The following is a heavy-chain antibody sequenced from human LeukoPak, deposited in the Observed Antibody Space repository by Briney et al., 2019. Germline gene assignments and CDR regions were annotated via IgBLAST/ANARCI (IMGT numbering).Heavy chain of an antibody. J-gene: IGHJ3*01. D-gene: IGHD2-8*02. CDR1: VGSLSSTTYY. Sequence: SETLSHLCTVPVGSLSSTTYYSSWIRQPPGKGLEWIASINYSGSTYYNPSLKSRVTISVDTSENQFSLKLSSVTAADTAVYYCARDCTGGRCASGRKNVFDFCGQGTMVSVSS. CDR3: ARDCTGGRCASGRKNVFDF. CDR2: INYSGST. V-gene: IGHV4-39*02.